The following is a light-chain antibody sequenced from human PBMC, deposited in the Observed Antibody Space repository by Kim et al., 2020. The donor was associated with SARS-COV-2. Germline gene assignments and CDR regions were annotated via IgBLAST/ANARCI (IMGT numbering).Light chain of an antibody. CDR1: SSNIGSNY. CDR2: RNN. J-gene: IGLJ2*01. Sequence: ELTQPPSASGTPGQRVTISCSGSSSNIGSNYVYWYQQLPGTAPKLLIYRNNQRPSGVPDRLSGSKSGTSASLAISGLRSEDEADYYCVAWDDSLRGPVFGGGTQLTVL. CDR3: VAWDDSLRGPV. V-gene: IGLV1-47*01.